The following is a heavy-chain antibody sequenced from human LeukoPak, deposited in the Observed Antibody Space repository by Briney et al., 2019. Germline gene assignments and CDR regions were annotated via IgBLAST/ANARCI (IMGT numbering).Heavy chain of an antibody. CDR1: GGSISSYY. J-gene: IGHJ5*02. Sequence: PSETLSLTCTVSGGSISSYYWSWIRQPPGKGLEWIGYIYYSGSTNYNPSLKSRVTISVDTSKNQFSLKLSSVTAADTAVYYCARDRGQWLLYWFDPWGQGTLVTVSS. CDR3: ARDRGQWLLYWFDP. V-gene: IGHV4-59*01. D-gene: IGHD6-19*01. CDR2: IYYSGST.